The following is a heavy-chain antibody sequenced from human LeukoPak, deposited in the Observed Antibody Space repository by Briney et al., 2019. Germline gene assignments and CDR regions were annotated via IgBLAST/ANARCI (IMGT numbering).Heavy chain of an antibody. CDR3: ASEQQLVSRIPPHNWFDP. CDR1: GGSISSSSYY. Sequence: PPETLSLTCTVSGGSISSSSYYWGWIRQPPGKGLEWIGSIYYSGSTYYNPSLKSRVTISVDTSKNQFSLKLSSVTAADTAVYYCASEQQLVSRIPPHNWFDPWGQGTLVTVSS. D-gene: IGHD6-13*01. CDR2: IYYSGST. V-gene: IGHV4-39*01. J-gene: IGHJ5*02.